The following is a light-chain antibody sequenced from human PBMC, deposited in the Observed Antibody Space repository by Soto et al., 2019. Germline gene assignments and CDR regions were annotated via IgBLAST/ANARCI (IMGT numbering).Light chain of an antibody. CDR3: SSYTSISTVV. CDR1: SSDVGAYNS. V-gene: IGLV2-14*03. J-gene: IGLJ2*01. Sequence: QSVLTQPASVSGSPGQSITISCTGTSSDVGAYNSVSWYQQHPGKTPKLMIYDVSNRPSGVSNRFSGSKSVNTASLTISGLQAEDEADYFCSSYTSISTVVFGGGTKLTVL. CDR2: DVS.